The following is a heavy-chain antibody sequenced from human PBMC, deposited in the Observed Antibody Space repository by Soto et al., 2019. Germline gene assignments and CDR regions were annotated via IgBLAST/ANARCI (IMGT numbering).Heavy chain of an antibody. CDR2: ISAYNGNT. Sequence: ASVKVSCKATGYTFTSYGISWVRQAPGQGLEWMGWISAYNGNTNYAQKLQGRVTMTTDTSTSTAYMELRSLRSDDTAVYYCARVARYFDSLDYWRQGTLVTVSS. J-gene: IGHJ4*02. CDR3: ARVARYFDSLDY. D-gene: IGHD3-9*01. CDR1: GYTFTSYG. V-gene: IGHV1-18*01.